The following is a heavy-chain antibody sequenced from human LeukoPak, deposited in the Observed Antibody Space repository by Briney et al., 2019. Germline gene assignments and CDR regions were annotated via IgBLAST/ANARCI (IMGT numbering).Heavy chain of an antibody. CDR1: GFTFSSYG. J-gene: IGHJ4*02. V-gene: IGHV3-30*03. D-gene: IGHD3-3*01. Sequence: GGSLRLSCAASGFTFSSYGMHWVRQAPGKGLEWVAVISYDGSNKYYADSVKGRFTISRDNSKNTLYLQMNSLRAEDTAVYYCAIDSLGFLEWFFDYWGQGTLVTVSS. CDR2: ISYDGSNK. CDR3: AIDSLGFLEWFFDY.